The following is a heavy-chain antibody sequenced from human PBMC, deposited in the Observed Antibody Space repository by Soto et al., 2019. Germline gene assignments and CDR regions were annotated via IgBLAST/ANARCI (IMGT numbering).Heavy chain of an antibody. D-gene: IGHD2-2*01. CDR1: GGTFSTYT. CDR3: ASGKVVVPAAMLYYYYYMDV. J-gene: IGHJ6*03. V-gene: IGHV1-69*02. CDR2: IIPILGIA. Sequence: SMKVSCKASGGTFSTYTISWVRQAPGQRLEWMGRIIPILGIANYAQKFQGRVTITADRSTSTAYMELSSLRSEDTAVYYCASGKVVVPAAMLYYYYYMDVWGKGATVTVSS.